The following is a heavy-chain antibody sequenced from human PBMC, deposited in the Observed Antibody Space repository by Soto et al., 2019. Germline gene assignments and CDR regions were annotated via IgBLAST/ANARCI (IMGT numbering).Heavy chain of an antibody. D-gene: IGHD3-3*01. CDR2: IYYDGNT. V-gene: IGHV4-39*01. Sequence: LSLTYNVSSNPVTTDRPSWGWSLPPPRKGLEPIANIYYDGNTYYNTYFKGRFTRSLDTSKNQFSLRLNSVTAADTAVYYCARLSIKPQVFMYPFDSWRQGTLVTVS. CDR3: ARLSIKPQVFMYPFDS. CDR1: SNPVTTDRPS. J-gene: IGHJ4*02.